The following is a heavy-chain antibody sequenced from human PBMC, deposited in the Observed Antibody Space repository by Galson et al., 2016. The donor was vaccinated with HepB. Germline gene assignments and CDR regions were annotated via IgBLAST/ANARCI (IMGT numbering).Heavy chain of an antibody. V-gene: IGHV3-30*04. D-gene: IGHD1-26*01. CDR3: AREGRSLYYFDY. CDR1: GFSFSSFA. Sequence: SLRLSCAASGFSFSSFAMHWVRLTPDKGLEWVAIISYDGSDKFYADSVKGRFTISRDNSKNMVYLQMKSLRVEDTAVYYCAREGRSLYYFDYWGQGTLVTVSS. CDR2: ISYDGSDK. J-gene: IGHJ4*02.